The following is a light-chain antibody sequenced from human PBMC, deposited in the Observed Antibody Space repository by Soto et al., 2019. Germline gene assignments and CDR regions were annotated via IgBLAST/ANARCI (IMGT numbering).Light chain of an antibody. V-gene: IGLV2-8*01. CDR3: SSYAGSNNYV. Sequence: LTQPPSASGSPGQSVTISCTGTSSDVGGYNYVSWYQQHPGKAPKLMIYEVSKRPSGVPDRFSGSKSGNTASLTVSGLQAEDEADYYCSSYAGSNNYVFGTG. CDR1: SSDVGGYNY. CDR2: EVS. J-gene: IGLJ1*01.